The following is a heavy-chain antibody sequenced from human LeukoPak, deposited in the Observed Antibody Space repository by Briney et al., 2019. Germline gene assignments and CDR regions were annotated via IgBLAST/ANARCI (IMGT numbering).Heavy chain of an antibody. CDR2: IYYSGST. CDR3: AREEYCSGGSCYSPFFDY. CDR1: GGSISSGDYY. J-gene: IGHJ4*02. V-gene: IGHV4-30-4*01. Sequence: SETLSLTCTVSGGSISSGDYYWSWIRQPPGKGLEWIGYIYYSGSTYYNPSLKSRVTISVDTSKNQFSLKLSSVTAADTAVYYCAREEYCSGGSCYSPFFDYWGQGTLVTVSS. D-gene: IGHD2-15*01.